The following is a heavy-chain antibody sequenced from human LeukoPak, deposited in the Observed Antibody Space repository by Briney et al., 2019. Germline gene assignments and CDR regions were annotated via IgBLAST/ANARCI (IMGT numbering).Heavy chain of an antibody. D-gene: IGHD3-22*01. V-gene: IGHV3-48*03. Sequence: PGGSLRLSCAASGFTFSSYEMNWVRQAPGKGLEWVSYISSSSSTIYYADSVKGRFTISRDNAKNSLYLQMNSLRAEDTAVYYCAELGITMIAGVWGKGTTVTISS. CDR3: AELGITMIAGV. CDR2: ISSSSSTI. CDR1: GFTFSSYE. J-gene: IGHJ6*04.